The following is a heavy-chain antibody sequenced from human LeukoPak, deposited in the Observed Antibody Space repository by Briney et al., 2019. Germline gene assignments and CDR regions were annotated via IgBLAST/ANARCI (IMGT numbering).Heavy chain of an antibody. CDR3: ARRAGCRELHPLGWLDP. V-gene: IGHV3-30-3*01. J-gene: IGHJ5*02. CDR1: GCTISSYS. Sequence: GGSLRLSCAASGCTISSYSMHWIRQAPGKGLEWVAVISYDGSNKYYADSVKGRFTISRDNSKNKLYLQMNSLGAEDTAVYYCARRAGCRELHPLGWLDPWGQGTLVTVSS. D-gene: IGHD3-10*01. CDR2: ISYDGSNK.